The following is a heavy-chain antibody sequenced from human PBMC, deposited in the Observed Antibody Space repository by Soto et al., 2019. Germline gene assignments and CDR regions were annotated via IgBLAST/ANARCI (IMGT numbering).Heavy chain of an antibody. V-gene: IGHV3-23*01. CDR2: ISGGGGST. J-gene: IGHJ6*02. Sequence: PGGSLRLSCAASGFTFSSYAMSWVRQAPGKGLEWVSAISGGGGSTYYADSVKGRFTISRDNSKNTLYLQMNSLRAEDTAVYYCAKMGYSYGYGGYYYGMDVWGQGTTVTVSS. CDR1: GFTFSSYA. D-gene: IGHD5-18*01. CDR3: AKMGYSYGYGGYYYGMDV.